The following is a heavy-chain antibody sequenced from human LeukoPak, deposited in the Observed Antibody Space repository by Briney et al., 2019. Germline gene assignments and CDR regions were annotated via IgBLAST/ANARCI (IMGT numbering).Heavy chain of an antibody. CDR1: GRSFSGYY. D-gene: IGHD6-13*01. Sequence: SSETLSLTCAVYGRSFSGYYWSWIRQPPGKGLEWIGEINHSGSTNYNPSLKSRVTISVDTSKNQFSLKLSSVTAADTAVYYCARFRVRNKRAAAGPDYWGQGTLVTVSS. J-gene: IGHJ4*02. V-gene: IGHV4-34*01. CDR3: ARFRVRNKRAAAGPDY. CDR2: INHSGST.